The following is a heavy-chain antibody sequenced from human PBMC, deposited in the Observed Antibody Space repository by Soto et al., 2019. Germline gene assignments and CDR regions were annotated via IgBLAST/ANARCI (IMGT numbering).Heavy chain of an antibody. V-gene: IGHV1-18*01. J-gene: IGHJ4*02. CDR2: ISAYSGNT. Sequence: ASVKVSCKASGYTFRSYGISWVRQAPGQGLQWMGWISAYSGNTDYAQRFQGRVTMTTDTSTSTAYMELRSLRYDDTAVYYCARNPSGSNFDYWGQGTLVTVSS. CDR3: ARNPSGSNFDY. D-gene: IGHD1-26*01. CDR1: GYTFRSYG.